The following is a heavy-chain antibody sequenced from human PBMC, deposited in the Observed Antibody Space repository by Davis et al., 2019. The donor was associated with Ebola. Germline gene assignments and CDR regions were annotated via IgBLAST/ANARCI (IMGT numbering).Heavy chain of an antibody. Sequence: AASVKVSCKASGYTFTSYGISWVRQAPGQGLEWMGWINTNTRNPTSAQGFTGRFVFSLDTSVSTAYLQISSLKAEDTAVYYCARESFVAAAAGDYWGQGTLVTVSS. CDR3: ARESFVAAAAGDY. CDR2: INTNTRNP. V-gene: IGHV7-4-1*02. CDR1: GYTFTSYG. D-gene: IGHD6-13*01. J-gene: IGHJ4*02.